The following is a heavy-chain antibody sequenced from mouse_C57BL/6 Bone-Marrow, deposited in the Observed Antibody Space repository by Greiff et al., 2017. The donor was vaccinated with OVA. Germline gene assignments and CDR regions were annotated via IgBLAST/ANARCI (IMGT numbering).Heavy chain of an antibody. CDR1: GFNIKDYY. CDR3: ARGRGRRYFDY. CDR2: IDPEDGET. V-gene: IGHV14-2*01. J-gene: IGHJ2*01. Sequence: VQLQQSGAELVKPGASVKLSCTASGFNIKDYYMHWVKQRTEQGLEWIGRIDPEDGETKYAPNFQGKATITADTSSNTAYLQLSSLTSEDTAVYYCARGRGRRYFDYWGQGTTRTVSS.